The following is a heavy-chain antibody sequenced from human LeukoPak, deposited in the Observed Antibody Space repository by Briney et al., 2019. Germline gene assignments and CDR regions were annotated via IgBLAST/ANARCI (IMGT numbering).Heavy chain of an antibody. CDR2: IKQDGSEK. J-gene: IGHJ4*02. D-gene: IGHD3-10*01. CDR3: AREKAIIRGVNEF. Sequence: PGGSLRLSCAASGLTFSSVWMSWVRQAPGKGLEWVANIKQDGSEKYYVDSVKGRFTISRDNAKNSLYLQMNSLRAEDTAVYYCAREKAIIRGVNEFWGQGTLVTVSS. CDR1: GLTFSSVW. V-gene: IGHV3-7*01.